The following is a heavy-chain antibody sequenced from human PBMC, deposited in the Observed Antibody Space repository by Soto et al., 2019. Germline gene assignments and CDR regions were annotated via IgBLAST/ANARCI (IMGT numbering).Heavy chain of an antibody. CDR3: ARLGYNWNYDAFDI. J-gene: IGHJ3*02. D-gene: IGHD1-7*01. CDR2: IYSGGST. V-gene: IGHV3-53*01. Sequence: GGSLRLSCAASGFTVSSNYMSWVRQAPGKGLEWVSVIYSGGSTYYADSVKGRFTISRDNSKNTLYLQINSLRAEDTAVYYCARLGYNWNYDAFDIWGQGTMVTVSS. CDR1: GFTVSSNY.